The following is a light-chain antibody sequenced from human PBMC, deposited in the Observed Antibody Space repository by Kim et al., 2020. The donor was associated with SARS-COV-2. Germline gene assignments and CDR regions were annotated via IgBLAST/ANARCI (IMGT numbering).Light chain of an antibody. J-gene: IGLJ3*02. Sequence: SYELTQPPSVSVSPGQTARITCSGDALPKQYAYWYQQKPGQAPVLVIYKDSERPSGIPERFSGPSSGTTVTLTIRGVQAEDEADYYCQSADSSGTLWVFG. CDR2: KDS. CDR1: ALPKQY. CDR3: QSADSSGTLWV. V-gene: IGLV3-25*03.